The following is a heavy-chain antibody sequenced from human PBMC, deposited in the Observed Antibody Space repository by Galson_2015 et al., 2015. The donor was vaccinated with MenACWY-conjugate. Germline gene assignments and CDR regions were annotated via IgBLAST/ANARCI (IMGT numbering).Heavy chain of an antibody. J-gene: IGHJ4*02. CDR3: ARLGGNYRTTSHFDY. Sequence: SLSLSCAASGFTFSTYWMHWVRQAPGEGLVWVSRINSDGRSTSYADSVKGRFTISRDNAKNTLYLQMNSLRAEDTAVYYCARLGGNYRTTSHFDYWGQGTLVTVSS. V-gene: IGHV3-74*01. CDR2: INSDGRST. CDR1: GFTFSTYW. D-gene: IGHD1-26*01.